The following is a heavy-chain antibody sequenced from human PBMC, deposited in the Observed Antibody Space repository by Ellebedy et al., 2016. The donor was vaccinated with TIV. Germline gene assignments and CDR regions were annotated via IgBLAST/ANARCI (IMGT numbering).Heavy chain of an antibody. D-gene: IGHD2-21*01. V-gene: IGHV3-23*01. J-gene: IGHJ4*02. CDR1: GFTFSDYA. CDR3: VKETAPYFGVFDY. CDR2: ISNSGVST. Sequence: GESLKISCAVSGFTFSDYAMSWVRRTPGRGLEWVSGISNSGVSTYYADSVKGRFTISRDDSMDTVYLQLNNLTAEDTATYFCVKETAPYFGVFDYWGRGALVTVSS.